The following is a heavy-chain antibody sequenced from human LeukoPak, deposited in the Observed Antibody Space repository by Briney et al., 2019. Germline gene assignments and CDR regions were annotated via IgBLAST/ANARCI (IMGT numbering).Heavy chain of an antibody. CDR1: GFTFSSYW. CDR2: INSDGSST. V-gene: IGHV3-74*01. J-gene: IGHJ3*02. CDR3: ARERGNQLVDAFDI. D-gene: IGHD1-14*01. Sequence: GGSLRLSCAASGFTFSSYWMHWVRQAPGKGLVWVSRINSDGSSTSYADSVKGRFTISRDNAKNTLYLQMNSLRAEDTAVYCCARERGNQLVDAFDIWGQGTMVTVSS.